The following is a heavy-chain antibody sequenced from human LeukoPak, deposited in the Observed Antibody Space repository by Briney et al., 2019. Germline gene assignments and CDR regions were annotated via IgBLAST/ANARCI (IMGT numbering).Heavy chain of an antibody. CDR3: ARGPIVVVPAAISKPHYFDY. D-gene: IGHD2-2*01. J-gene: IGHJ4*02. CDR1: GFTFSSYG. Sequence: GGTLRLSCAASGFTFSSYGMSWVRQAPGKGLEWVSAISGSGGSTYYADSVKGRFTISRDNSKNTLYLQMNSLRAEDTAVYYCARGPIVVVPAAISKPHYFDYWGQGTLVTVSS. CDR2: ISGSGGST. V-gene: IGHV3-23*01.